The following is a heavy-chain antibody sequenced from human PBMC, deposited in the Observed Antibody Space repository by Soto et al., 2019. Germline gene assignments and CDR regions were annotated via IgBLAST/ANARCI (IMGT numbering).Heavy chain of an antibody. D-gene: IGHD6-19*01. CDR3: AGDGSRGWSNLDY. Sequence: QVQLVESGGGVVQPGRSLRLSCSASGFIFNNNAMHWVRQAPGKGLEWVAVILYDGSNKYYADSVKGRFTISRDNSKNTVYLEMNSLRVEDTAVYYCAGDGSRGWSNLDYWGQGTLVTVSS. J-gene: IGHJ4*02. CDR2: ILYDGSNK. CDR1: GFIFNNNA. V-gene: IGHV3-30*03.